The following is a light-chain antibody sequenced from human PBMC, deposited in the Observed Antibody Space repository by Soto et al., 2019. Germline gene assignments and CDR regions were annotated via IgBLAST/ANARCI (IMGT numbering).Light chain of an antibody. CDR2: KAS. V-gene: IGKV1-5*03. Sequence: DIQMTQSPSTLSVSVGDRVTITWGASQTISSWLAWYQQKPGKAPKLLIYKASTLKSGVPSRFSGSGSGTEFTLTISSLQPDDFATYYCQHYNSYSEAFGQGTKVDIK. CDR3: QHYNSYSEA. J-gene: IGKJ1*01. CDR1: QTISSW.